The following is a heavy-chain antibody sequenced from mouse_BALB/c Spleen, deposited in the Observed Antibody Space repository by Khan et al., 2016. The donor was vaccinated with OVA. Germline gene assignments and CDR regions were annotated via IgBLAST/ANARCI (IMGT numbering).Heavy chain of an antibody. CDR2: IYPGTGCI. CDR3: ERNDYGSICAMDY. V-gene: IGHV1S132*01. D-gene: IGHD1-1*01. Sequence: QVQLKESGAELVRPGASVKLSCKTSGYIFTSYWIHWVKQRSGQGLEWVAKIYPGTGCIHYNEKFKVKSTVTADKSSSTAYMHLSSLKSEDSAVYVCERNDYGSICAMDYWGQGTSVTVSS. CDR1: GYIFTSYW. J-gene: IGHJ4*01.